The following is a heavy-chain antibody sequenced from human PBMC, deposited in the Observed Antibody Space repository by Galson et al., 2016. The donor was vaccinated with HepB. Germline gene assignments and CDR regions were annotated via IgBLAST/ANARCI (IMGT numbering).Heavy chain of an antibody. V-gene: IGHV1-18*01. CDR3: ARTWSRSTTGARRSRSYYFDS. D-gene: IGHD6-6*01. CDR1: GYSFTGYG. J-gene: IGHJ4*02. Sequence: SVKVSCKASGYSFTGYGISWVRQAPGQGLEWVGWISTYIRSTKYAQKLQGRVIMTTDTSTSTAYMELRGLRSDDTAIYYCARTWSRSTTGARRSRSYYFDSWGQGTRITVTS. CDR2: ISTYIRST.